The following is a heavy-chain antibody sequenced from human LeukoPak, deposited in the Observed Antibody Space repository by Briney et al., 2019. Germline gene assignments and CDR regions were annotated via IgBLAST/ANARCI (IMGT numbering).Heavy chain of an antibody. D-gene: IGHD1-26*01. Sequence: PGGSLRLSCAASGFTFSSYEMNWVRQAPGKGLEWVSYISSSGDTIYYADSVNGRFTISRDNAKNSLYLQMNSLRAEDTAVYYCARDMMVGATWGYYYYGMDVWGQGTTVTVSS. CDR2: ISSSGDTI. CDR1: GFTFSSYE. J-gene: IGHJ6*02. CDR3: ARDMMVGATWGYYYYGMDV. V-gene: IGHV3-48*03.